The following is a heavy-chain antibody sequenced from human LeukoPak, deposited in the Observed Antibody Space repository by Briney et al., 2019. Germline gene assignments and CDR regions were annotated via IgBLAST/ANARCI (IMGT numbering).Heavy chain of an antibody. D-gene: IGHD6-19*01. CDR3: ARDIIVAGILDS. CDR2: INPNSGGT. V-gene: IGHV1-2*02. Sequence: ASVKVSCKASGYTFTGYYMHWVRQAPGQGLEWMGWINPNSGGTNYAQKFQGRVTMTRDTSISTAYMELSRLRSDDTAVYYCARDIIVAGILDSWGQGTLVTVSS. J-gene: IGHJ4*02. CDR1: GYTFTGYY.